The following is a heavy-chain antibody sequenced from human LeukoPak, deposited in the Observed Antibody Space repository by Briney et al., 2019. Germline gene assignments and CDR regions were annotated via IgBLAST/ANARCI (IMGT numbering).Heavy chain of an antibody. Sequence: SETLSLTCAVSGGSISSGGYSWSWIRQPPGKGLEWIGYIYHSGSTYYNPSLKSRVTISVDRSKNQFSLKLSSVTAADTAVYYCARLKGIAVPWGQGTLVTVSS. CDR3: ARLKGIAVP. V-gene: IGHV4-30-2*01. CDR1: GGSISSGGYS. D-gene: IGHD6-19*01. CDR2: IYHSGST. J-gene: IGHJ4*02.